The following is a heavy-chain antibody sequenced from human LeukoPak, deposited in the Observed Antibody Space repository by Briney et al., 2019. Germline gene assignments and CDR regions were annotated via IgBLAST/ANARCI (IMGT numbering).Heavy chain of an antibody. D-gene: IGHD5-18*01. V-gene: IGHV1-8*01. CDR3: ARDAVDTAMGDY. Sequence: ASVKVSCKASGYTFTSYDINWVRQATGQGLEWMGWMNPNSGNTGYAQKFQGRVTMTRNTSISTAYMELSSLRSDDTAVYYCARDAVDTAMGDYWGQGTLVTVSS. J-gene: IGHJ4*02. CDR1: GYTFTSYD. CDR2: MNPNSGNT.